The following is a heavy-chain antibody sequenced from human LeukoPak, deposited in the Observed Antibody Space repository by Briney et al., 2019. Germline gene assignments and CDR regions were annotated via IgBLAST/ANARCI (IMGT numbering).Heavy chain of an antibody. J-gene: IGHJ4*02. Sequence: GGSLRPSCAASGFTVNSNYMSWVRQAPGKGLELVSVIYSGGRTYYADSVKGRFTISRDNSKSALYLQMNSLRADDTAVYYCARVKWELPPYFDYWGQGTLVTVSS. D-gene: IGHD1-26*01. CDR2: IYSGGRT. V-gene: IGHV3-66*01. CDR3: ARVKWELPPYFDY. CDR1: GFTVNSNY.